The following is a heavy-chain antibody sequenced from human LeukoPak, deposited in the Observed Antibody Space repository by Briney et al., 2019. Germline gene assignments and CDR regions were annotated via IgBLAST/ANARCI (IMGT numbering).Heavy chain of an antibody. CDR1: GGTFSSYA. D-gene: IGHD3-22*01. Sequence: SVKVSCKASGGTFSSYAFSWVRQAPGQGLEWMGGIILVSHTANYAQKFEDRVVLTTDESTRTAYMELSSLRSEDTAVYYCATTHYYDSSGRLRGFDNWGQGTLVTVSS. CDR2: IILVSHTA. CDR3: ATTHYYDSSGRLRGFDN. V-gene: IGHV1-69*05. J-gene: IGHJ4*02.